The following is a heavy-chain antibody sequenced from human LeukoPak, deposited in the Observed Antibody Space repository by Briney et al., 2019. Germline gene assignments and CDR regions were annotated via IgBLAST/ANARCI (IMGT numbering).Heavy chain of an antibody. Sequence: ASVKVSCKASGYSFTSCGINRVRQAPGQGLEWMGWISTYNGNTNYAQRLQGRVTMTTDTSTSTAYMELRSLTADDTAVYYCARVPSGGPFDYWGQGTLVTVSS. J-gene: IGHJ4*02. D-gene: IGHD2-15*01. CDR2: ISTYNGNT. CDR1: GYSFTSCG. CDR3: ARVPSGGPFDY. V-gene: IGHV1-18*01.